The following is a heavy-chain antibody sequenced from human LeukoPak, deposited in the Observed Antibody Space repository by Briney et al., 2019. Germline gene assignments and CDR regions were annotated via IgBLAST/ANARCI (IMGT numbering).Heavy chain of an antibody. J-gene: IGHJ3*01. Sequence: GGTLRLSCAASGFTFSSYEMNWVRQAPGKGLEWLSYISGDGHAIQYAASVKGRFTISRDNDQNSMYLQMNSLTAEDTGVYYCAREKIPAKGDAVDVWGQGTVVTVSS. CDR2: ISGDGHAI. D-gene: IGHD2-2*01. V-gene: IGHV3-48*03. CDR3: AREKIPAKGDAVDV. CDR1: GFTFSSYE.